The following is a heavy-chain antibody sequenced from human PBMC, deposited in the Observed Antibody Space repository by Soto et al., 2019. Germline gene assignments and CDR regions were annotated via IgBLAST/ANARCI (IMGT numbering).Heavy chain of an antibody. CDR1: GDSISSYY. V-gene: IGHV4-59*01. Sequence: PSETLSLTCAVSGDSISSYYWSWIRQPPGKGLEWIGYIYYSGSTNYNPSLKSRVTISVDTSKNQFSLKLSSVTAADTAVYYCARDSSGWYEGHYYFDYWGQGTLVTVSS. J-gene: IGHJ4*02. D-gene: IGHD6-19*01. CDR2: IYYSGST. CDR3: ARDSSGWYEGHYYFDY.